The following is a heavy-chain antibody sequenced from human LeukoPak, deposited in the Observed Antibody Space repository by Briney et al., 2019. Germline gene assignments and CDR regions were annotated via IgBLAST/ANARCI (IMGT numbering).Heavy chain of an antibody. Sequence: GASVTVSFKASGYTFTGYHMHWVRQPPGQGLEWMGLINPNSGGTNYAQQFQGTVTMTRDTSTRTAYMEMRRLRSEDTAVYFRARERYDLAADDTDGFDIWGQGTMVTVSS. V-gene: IGHV1-2*02. CDR3: ARERYDLAADDTDGFDI. CDR1: GYTFTGYH. J-gene: IGHJ3*02. D-gene: IGHD6-13*01. CDR2: INPNSGGT.